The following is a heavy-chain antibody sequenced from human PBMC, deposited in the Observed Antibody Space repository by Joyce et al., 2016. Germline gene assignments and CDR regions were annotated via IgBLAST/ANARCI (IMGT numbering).Heavy chain of an antibody. CDR3: ARVLSGPRRGYFDF. Sequence: QVQLVQSGAEVKKPGASMKVSCKASGYTFTGYFMHWVRQAPGQWLEGMGWINPITGATNYAQKFQGRVSMTRDTSITTAYMQLSRLRSDDTARYYCARVLSGPRRGYFDFWGQGTLVTVSS. D-gene: IGHD2/OR15-2a*01. CDR1: GYTFTGYF. J-gene: IGHJ4*02. CDR2: INPITGAT. V-gene: IGHV1-2*02.